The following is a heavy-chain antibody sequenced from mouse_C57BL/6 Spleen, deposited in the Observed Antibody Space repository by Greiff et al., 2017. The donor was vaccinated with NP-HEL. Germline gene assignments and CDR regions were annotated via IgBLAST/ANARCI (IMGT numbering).Heavy chain of an antibody. CDR3: ARGKGLRQGFDY. CDR1: GYTFTSYW. J-gene: IGHJ2*01. V-gene: IGHV1-59*01. CDR2: IDPSDSYT. D-gene: IGHD2-4*01. Sequence: QVQLKQPGAELVRPGTSVKLSCKASGYTFTSYWMHWVKQRPGQGLEWIGVIDPSDSYTNYNQKFKGKATLTVDTSSSTAYMQLSSLTSEDSAVYYCARGKGLRQGFDYWGQGTTLTVSS.